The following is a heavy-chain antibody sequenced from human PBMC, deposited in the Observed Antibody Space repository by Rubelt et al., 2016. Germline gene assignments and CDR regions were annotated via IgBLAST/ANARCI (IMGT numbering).Heavy chain of an antibody. Sequence: EVQLVESGGGLVQPGGSLRLSCAASGFTFSSYEMNWVCQAPGKGLERVSYISSSGSTIYYADSVKGRFTISRDNAKNSLYLQMNSLRAEDTAVYYCARSDIVATITDYWGQGTLVTVSS. V-gene: IGHV3-48*03. CDR3: ARSDIVATITDY. CDR1: GFTFSSYE. CDR2: ISSSGSTI. D-gene: IGHD5-12*01. J-gene: IGHJ4*02.